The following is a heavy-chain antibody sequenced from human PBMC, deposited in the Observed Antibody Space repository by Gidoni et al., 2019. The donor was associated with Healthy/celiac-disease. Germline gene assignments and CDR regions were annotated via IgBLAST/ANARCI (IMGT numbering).Heavy chain of an antibody. J-gene: IGHJ5*02. V-gene: IGHV2-5*02. CDR2: IYGDDDK. CDR3: AHSTGFLDRFRGYNCFDP. D-gene: IGHD3-3*01. CDR1: GFSLSTSGVG. Sequence: QITLKASGPTLVKPTQTLTLTCTFSGFSLSTSGVGVGWIRQPPGKALEWLALIYGDDDKPYSPSMKSMLTITKDTSKNQVVLTMTNMDPVDTATYCCAHSTGFLDRFRGYNCFDPWGQGTLVTVSS.